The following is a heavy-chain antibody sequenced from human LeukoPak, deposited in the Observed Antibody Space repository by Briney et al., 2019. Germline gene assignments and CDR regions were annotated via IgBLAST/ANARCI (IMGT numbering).Heavy chain of an antibody. CDR2: ISAYNGNT. CDR3: ARDDDYGDNYFDY. J-gene: IGHJ4*02. Sequence: AASVKVSCKASGYTFTGYYMHWVRQAPGQGLEWMGWISAYNGNTNYAQKLQGRVTMTTDTSTSTAYTELRSLRSDDTAVYYCARDDDYGDNYFDYWGQGTLVTVSS. CDR1: GYTFTGYY. D-gene: IGHD4-17*01. V-gene: IGHV1-18*04.